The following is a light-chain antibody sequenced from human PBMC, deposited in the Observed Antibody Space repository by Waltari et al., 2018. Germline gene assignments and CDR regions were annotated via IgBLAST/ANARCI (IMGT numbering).Light chain of an antibody. Sequence: DIVMTQSPDSLAVSLGERATINCKSSQSVLYSSNNKNYLAWYQQKPGQPPKLLIYWASTRESGVPDRFSGSGSGTDFTLTISSLQAEDVAVYYCQKYYGTPPDTFGQGTKLEIK. CDR3: QKYYGTPPDT. CDR1: QSVLYSSNNKNY. V-gene: IGKV4-1*01. CDR2: WAS. J-gene: IGKJ2*01.